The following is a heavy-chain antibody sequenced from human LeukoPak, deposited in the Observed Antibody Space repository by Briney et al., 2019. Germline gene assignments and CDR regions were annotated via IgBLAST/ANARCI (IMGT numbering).Heavy chain of an antibody. CDR1: GYTFTSYY. V-gene: IGHV1-46*01. CDR3: ARNSGSGLDH. D-gene: IGHD1-26*01. J-gene: IGHJ4*02. Sequence: ASVKVSCKASGYTFTSYYIHWVRQAPGQGLEWMGIIYPSGGSTSYAQKFQGRITMTRDTSTSTVFMELTSLTSEDTAVYYCARNSGSGLDHWGQGTLVTVSS. CDR2: IYPSGGST.